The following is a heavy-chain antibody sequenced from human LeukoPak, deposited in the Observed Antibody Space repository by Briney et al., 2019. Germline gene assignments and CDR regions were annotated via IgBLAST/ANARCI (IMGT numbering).Heavy chain of an antibody. J-gene: IGHJ5*02. Sequence: ASVKVSCKASGYTFTGYYMHWVRQAPGQGLEWMGWINPNSGGTNYAQKFQGRVTMTRDTSISTAYMELSRLRSDDTAVYYCARTLLTRSGSNWFDPWGQGTLVTVSS. CDR1: GYTFTGYY. CDR3: ARTLLTRSGSNWFDP. D-gene: IGHD2-15*01. V-gene: IGHV1-2*02. CDR2: INPNSGGT.